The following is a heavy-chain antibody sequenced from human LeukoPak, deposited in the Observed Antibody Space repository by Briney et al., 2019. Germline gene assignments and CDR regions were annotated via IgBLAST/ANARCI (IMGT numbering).Heavy chain of an antibody. Sequence: GVSLRPSCVASGFSFDSYWMNWVRQAPGRGLEWVANINHDATEKYYVDSVKGRFTISRDNAKKSLYLQMNRLRADDTAVYHCARVRSAAAGPLDYWGQGTLVTVSS. V-gene: IGHV3-7*01. CDR2: INHDATEK. J-gene: IGHJ4*02. CDR1: GFSFDSYW. D-gene: IGHD6-13*01. CDR3: ARVRSAAAGPLDY.